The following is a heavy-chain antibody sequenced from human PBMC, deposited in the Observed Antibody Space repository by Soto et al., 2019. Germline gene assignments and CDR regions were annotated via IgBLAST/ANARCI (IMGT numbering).Heavy chain of an antibody. CDR1: GFTFSISA. D-gene: IGHD6-19*01. V-gene: IGHV1-58*01. CDR2: IIIGNGNT. J-gene: IGHJ4*02. CDR3: ARAVAVAADFDY. Sequence: SVKVSSKTSGFTFSISAVQWVRQARRQRLEWIGWIIIGNGNTNSLQSLQGRITITRDTSASTAYMELSSLRSEDTAVYYGARAVAVAADFDYWGQGTLVTVSS.